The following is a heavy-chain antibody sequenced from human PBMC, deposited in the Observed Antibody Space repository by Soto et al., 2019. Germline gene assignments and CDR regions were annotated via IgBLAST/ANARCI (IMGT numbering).Heavy chain of an antibody. Sequence: GTSVKVSCKDSGYTLTGYYMHWVRQAPGQGLEWMGWINPNSGGTNYAQKFQGWVTMTRDTSISTAYMELSRLRSDDTAVYYCARGHVYSSSPNWFDPWGQGTLVTVSS. CDR3: ARGHVYSSSPNWFDP. V-gene: IGHV1-2*04. CDR1: GYTLTGYY. CDR2: INPNSGGT. D-gene: IGHD6-13*01. J-gene: IGHJ5*02.